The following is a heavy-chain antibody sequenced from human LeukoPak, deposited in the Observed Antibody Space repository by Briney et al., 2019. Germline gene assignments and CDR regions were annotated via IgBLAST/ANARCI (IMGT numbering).Heavy chain of an antibody. Sequence: PGGSLRLSCAASGFTFSSYEMNWVRQAPGKGLEWVSYISSSGSTIYYADSVKGRFTISRDNAKNSLYLQMNSLRAEDTAVYYCARGVYCSGGSCQGWFDPWGQGTLVTVSS. J-gene: IGHJ5*02. CDR2: ISSSGSTI. CDR3: ARGVYCSGGSCQGWFDP. V-gene: IGHV3-48*03. CDR1: GFTFSSYE. D-gene: IGHD2-15*01.